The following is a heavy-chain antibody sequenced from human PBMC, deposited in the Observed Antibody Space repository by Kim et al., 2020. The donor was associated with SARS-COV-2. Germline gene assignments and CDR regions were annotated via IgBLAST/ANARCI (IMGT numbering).Heavy chain of an antibody. CDR3: LCRGGIEAPDV. J-gene: IGHJ3*01. V-gene: IGHV3-33*03. CDR2: IWDDGTNT. D-gene: IGHD6-13*01. CDR1: GFRFRIFG. Sequence: GGSLRLSCAASGFRFRIFGMHWVRQAPGKGLDWVAVIWDDGTNTHYGDSVKGRFTISSDNAKNTLYLQMNSLRVEDTAVYYCLCRGGIEAPDVWGQGTMVSVST.